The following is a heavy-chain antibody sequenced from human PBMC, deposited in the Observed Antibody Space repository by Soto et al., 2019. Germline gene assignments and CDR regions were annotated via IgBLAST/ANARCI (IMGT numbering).Heavy chain of an antibody. V-gene: IGHV6-1*01. J-gene: IGHJ3*02. D-gene: IGHD3-16*02. Sequence: PSQTLSLTCAISGDSVSSNSAAWNWIRQSPSRGLEWLGRTYYRSKWYNDYAVSVKSRITINPDTSKNQFSLQLNSVTPEDTAVYYCVRGSSDYIWGSYRSYAFDIWGQGTMVTVSS. CDR1: GDSVSSNSAA. CDR3: VRGSSDYIWGSYRSYAFDI. CDR2: TYYRSKWYN.